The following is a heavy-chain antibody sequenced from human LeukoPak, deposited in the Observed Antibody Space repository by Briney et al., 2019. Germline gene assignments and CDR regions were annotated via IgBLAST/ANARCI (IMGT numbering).Heavy chain of an antibody. Sequence: SVKVSCKASGGTFSSYAISWVRQAPGQGLEWMGGIIPIFGTANYAQKFQGRVTITADESTSTAYMELSSLRSEDTAVYYCARELFRTNYYDSSGYYYPLRYWGQGTLVTVSS. CDR3: ARELFRTNYYDSSGYYYPLRY. V-gene: IGHV1-69*13. CDR2: IIPIFGTA. CDR1: GGTFSSYA. J-gene: IGHJ4*02. D-gene: IGHD3-22*01.